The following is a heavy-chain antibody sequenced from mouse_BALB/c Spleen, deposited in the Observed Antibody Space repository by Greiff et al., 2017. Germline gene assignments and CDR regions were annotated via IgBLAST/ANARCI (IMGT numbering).Heavy chain of an antibody. D-gene: IGHD2-4*01. CDR2: IWAGGST. CDR1: GFSLTSYG. V-gene: IGHV2-9*02. CDR3: ARAIYYDWFAY. J-gene: IGHJ3*01. Sequence: VMLVESGPGLVAPSQSLSITCTVSGFSLTSYGVHWVRQPPGKGLEWLGVIWAGGSTNYNSALMSRLSISKDNSKSQVFLKMNSLQTDDTARYYCARAIYYDWFAYWGQGTLVTVSA.